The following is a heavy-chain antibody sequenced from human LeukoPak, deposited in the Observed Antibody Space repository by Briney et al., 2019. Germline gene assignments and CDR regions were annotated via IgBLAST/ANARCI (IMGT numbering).Heavy chain of an antibody. CDR1: GFTFSTYS. CDR2: ISSSSSTI. V-gene: IGHV3-48*01. D-gene: IGHD4-11*01. Sequence: GGSLRLSCAASGFTFSTYSMNWVRQAPGKGLEWVSYISSSSSTIYYADSVKGRFTISRDNAKNSLYLQMNSLRAEDTAVYYCARDQVVTTVTTTFDYWGQGTLVIFSS. J-gene: IGHJ4*02. CDR3: ARDQVVTTVTTTFDY.